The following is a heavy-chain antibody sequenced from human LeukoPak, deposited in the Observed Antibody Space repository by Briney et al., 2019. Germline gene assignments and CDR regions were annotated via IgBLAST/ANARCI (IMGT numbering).Heavy chain of an antibody. CDR3: ARFHIPSGSYPVLLAPNDAFDI. D-gene: IGHD1-26*01. CDR2: IYYSGST. J-gene: IGHJ3*02. Sequence: SETLSLTCTVSGGSISSGGYYWSWIRQHPGKGLEWIGYIYYSGSTYYNPSLKSRVTISVDTSKNQFSLKLSSVTAADTAVYYCARFHIPSGSYPVLLAPNDAFDIWGQGTMVTVSS. V-gene: IGHV4-31*03. CDR1: GGSISSGGYY.